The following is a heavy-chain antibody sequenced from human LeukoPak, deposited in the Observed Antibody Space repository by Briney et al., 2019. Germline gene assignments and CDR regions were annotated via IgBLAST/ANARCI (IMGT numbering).Heavy chain of an antibody. CDR1: GFTFNSYA. J-gene: IGHJ4*02. D-gene: IGHD3-9*01. CDR2: ISGSGGGT. V-gene: IGHV3-23*01. CDR3: ARLNYNVLTAYYQYYFDY. Sequence: GGSLRLSCAASGFTFNSYAMSWVRQAPGKGLEWVSVISGSGGGTYYADYVKGRFTISRDSSKSTLFLQMNSLRAEDTAVYYCARLNYNVLTAYYQYYFDYWGQGTLVTVSS.